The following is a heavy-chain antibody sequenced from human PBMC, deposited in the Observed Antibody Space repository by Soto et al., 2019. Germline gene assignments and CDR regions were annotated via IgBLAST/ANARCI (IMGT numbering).Heavy chain of an antibody. CDR2: FIAMLGTP. CDR3: ARGAMANFDY. Sequence: SVKVSCKASGGTFGSQGIAWVRQAPGQGLEWMGGFIAMLGTPTYAKKVQGRATISADESLTSSYLELRSLRSEDTGVYFCARGAMANFDYWGQGTLVTVSS. V-gene: IGHV1-69*13. CDR1: GGTFGSQG. J-gene: IGHJ4*02. D-gene: IGHD5-18*01.